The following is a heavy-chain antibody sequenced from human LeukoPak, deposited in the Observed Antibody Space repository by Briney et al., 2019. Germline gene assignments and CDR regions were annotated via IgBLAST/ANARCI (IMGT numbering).Heavy chain of an antibody. CDR2: INHSGST. J-gene: IGHJ5*02. CDR1: GGSFSGYY. V-gene: IGHV4-34*01. D-gene: IGHD3-10*01. CDR3: ARDRYYYGSGSYGLNWFDP. Sequence: SETLSLTCAVYGGSFSGYYWSWIRQPPGEGLEWIGEINHSGSTNYNPPLKSRVTISVDTSKNQFSLKLSSVTAADTAAYYCARDRYYYGSGSYGLNWFDPWGQGTLVTVSS.